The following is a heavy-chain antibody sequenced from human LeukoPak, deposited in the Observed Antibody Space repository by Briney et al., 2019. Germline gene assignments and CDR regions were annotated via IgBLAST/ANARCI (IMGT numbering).Heavy chain of an antibody. CDR2: IIPIFGTA. V-gene: IGHV1-69*05. CDR3: ARSLERVSPDYYFDY. J-gene: IGHJ4*02. CDR1: GYTFTGYY. Sequence: EASVKVSCKASGYTFTGYYMHWVRQAPGQGLEWMGGIIPIFGTANYAQKFQGRVTITTDESTSTAYMELSSLRSEDTAVYYCARSLERVSPDYYFDYWGQGTLVTVSS. D-gene: IGHD3-3*01.